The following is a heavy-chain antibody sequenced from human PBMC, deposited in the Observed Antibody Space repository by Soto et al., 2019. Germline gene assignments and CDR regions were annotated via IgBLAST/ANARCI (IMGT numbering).Heavy chain of an antibody. D-gene: IGHD3-22*01. Sequence: ASVKVSCKASGYTFTSYYMHWVRQAPGQGLGWMGIINPSGGSTSYAQKFQGRVTMTRDTSTSTVYMELSSLRSEDTAVYYCARGSGGTMIVVVIGFDAFDIWGQGTMVTVSS. CDR2: INPSGGST. CDR1: GYTFTSYY. CDR3: ARGSGGTMIVVVIGFDAFDI. J-gene: IGHJ3*02. V-gene: IGHV1-46*01.